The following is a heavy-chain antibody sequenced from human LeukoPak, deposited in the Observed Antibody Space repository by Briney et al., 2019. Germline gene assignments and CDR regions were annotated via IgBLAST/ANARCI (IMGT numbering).Heavy chain of an antibody. CDR1: GFTFSSYA. D-gene: IGHD3-3*01. J-gene: IGHJ4*02. CDR3: ARVGYDFWSGTESFDY. Sequence: QTGGSLRLSCAASGFTFSSYAMSWVRQAPGKGLEWVANIKQDGSEKYYVDSVKGRFTISRDNAKNSLYLQMNSLRAEDTAVYYCARVGYDFWSGTESFDYWGQGTLVTVSS. CDR2: IKQDGSEK. V-gene: IGHV3-7*01.